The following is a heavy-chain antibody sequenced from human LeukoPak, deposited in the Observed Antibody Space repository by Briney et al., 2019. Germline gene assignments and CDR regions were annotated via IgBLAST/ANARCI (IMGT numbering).Heavy chain of an antibody. Sequence: PGGSLRLSCAASGFTFSSYGMHWVRQAPGKGLEWVAFIRYDGSNKYYADSVKGRFTISRDNSKNTLYLQMNSLRPEDTAVYYCARSSGYYNYYYFDLWGRGTLVTVSS. CDR1: GFTFSSYG. CDR2: IRYDGSNK. J-gene: IGHJ2*01. D-gene: IGHD3-22*01. V-gene: IGHV3-30*02. CDR3: ARSSGYYNYYYFDL.